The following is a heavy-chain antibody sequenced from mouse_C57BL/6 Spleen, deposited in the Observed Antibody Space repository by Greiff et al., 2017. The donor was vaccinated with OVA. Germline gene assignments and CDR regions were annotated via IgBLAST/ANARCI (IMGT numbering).Heavy chain of an antibody. V-gene: IGHV1-59*01. CDR1: GYTFTSYW. CDR3: ARRGYYYGSSYDYAMDY. CDR2: IDPSDSYT. Sequence: QVQLKQPGAELVRPGTSVKLSCKASGYTFTSYWMHWVKQRPGQGLEWIGVIDPSDSYTNYNQKFKGKATLTVDTSSSTAYMQLSSLTSEDSAVYYCARRGYYYGSSYDYAMDYWGQGTSVTVSS. J-gene: IGHJ4*01. D-gene: IGHD1-1*01.